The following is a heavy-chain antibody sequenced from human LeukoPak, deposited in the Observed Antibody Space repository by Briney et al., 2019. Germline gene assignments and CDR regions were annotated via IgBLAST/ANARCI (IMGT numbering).Heavy chain of an antibody. CDR3: ASLISIVGATN. V-gene: IGHV3-48*01. J-gene: IGHJ4*02. Sequence: GGSLRLPCAASGFTFSSYSMNWVRQAPGKGLEWVSYISSSSSTIYYADSVKGRFTISRDNAKNSLYLQMNSLRAEDTAVYYCASLISIVGATNWGQGTLVTVSS. CDR1: GFTFSSYS. CDR2: ISSSSSTI. D-gene: IGHD1-26*01.